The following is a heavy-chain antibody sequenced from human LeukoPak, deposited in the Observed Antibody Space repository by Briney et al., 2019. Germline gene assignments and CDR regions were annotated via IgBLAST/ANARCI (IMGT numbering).Heavy chain of an antibody. Sequence: GGSLRLSCAASGFTFSSYAMHWVRQAPGKGLEWVAVISYDGSNKYYAGSVKGRFTISRDNSKNTLYLQMNSLRAEDTAVYYCASEGDDEDYDSSGYPKVDYWGQGTLVTVSS. V-gene: IGHV3-30-3*01. CDR2: ISYDGSNK. CDR3: ASEGDDEDYDSSGYPKVDY. CDR1: GFTFSSYA. J-gene: IGHJ4*02. D-gene: IGHD3-22*01.